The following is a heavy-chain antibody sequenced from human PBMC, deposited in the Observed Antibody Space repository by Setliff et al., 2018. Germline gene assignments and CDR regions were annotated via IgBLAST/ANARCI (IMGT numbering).Heavy chain of an antibody. CDR3: ARMTGFQYIDV. Sequence: SETLSLTCTVSGDSISSRPFYWGWFRPPAGKELEWIGQIYTSWSTIYNPSLKSRVTILLDTSKNQFSLTRTSVTAADTAVYYCARMTGFQYIDVWGKGTTVTVSS. CDR1: GDSISSRPFY. D-gene: IGHD3-3*01. J-gene: IGHJ6*03. CDR2: IYTSWST. V-gene: IGHV4-61*09.